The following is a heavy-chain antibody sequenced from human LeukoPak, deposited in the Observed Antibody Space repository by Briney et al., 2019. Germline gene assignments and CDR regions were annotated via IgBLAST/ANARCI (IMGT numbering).Heavy chain of an antibody. J-gene: IGHJ4*02. V-gene: IGHV3-30*02. Sequence: PGGSLRLSCAASGFTFSSYGMHWVRQAPGKGLEWVAFIRYDGSNKYYADSVKGRFTISRDNAKNSLYLQMNSLRAEDTALYYCARARMDSGYDWGYFDYWGQGTLVTVSS. D-gene: IGHD5-12*01. CDR1: GFTFSSYG. CDR2: IRYDGSNK. CDR3: ARARMDSGYDWGYFDY.